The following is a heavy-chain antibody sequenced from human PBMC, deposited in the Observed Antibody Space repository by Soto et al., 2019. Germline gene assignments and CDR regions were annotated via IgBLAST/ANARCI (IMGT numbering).Heavy chain of an antibody. D-gene: IGHD6-13*01. CDR1: GGSISSYY. J-gene: IGHJ4*02. V-gene: IGHV4-59*01. CDR3: ATTPLSSWYHFDY. Sequence: QVQLQESGPGLVKPSETLSLTCTVSGGSISSYYWSWIRQPPGKGLEWIGYIYYSGSTNYNPSLKSRVTKSVDTSKNQFSLKLSSVTAADTAVYYCATTPLSSWYHFDYWGQGTLVTVSS. CDR2: IYYSGST.